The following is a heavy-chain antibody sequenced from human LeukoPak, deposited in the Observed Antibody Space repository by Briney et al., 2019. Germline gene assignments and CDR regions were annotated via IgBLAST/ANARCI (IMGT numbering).Heavy chain of an antibody. CDR2: INPNSGGT. CDR1: GYTFTGYY. Sequence: GASVKVSCKASGYTFTGYYMHWVRQAPGHGLEWMGWINPNSGGTYYAHNFQGRVTMTRDTSISTAYMELSRLRSDDTAVYYCAREYYYGSGNYYNRIDYWGQGTLVTVSS. CDR3: AREYYYGSGNYYNRIDY. V-gene: IGHV1-2*02. D-gene: IGHD3-10*01. J-gene: IGHJ4*02.